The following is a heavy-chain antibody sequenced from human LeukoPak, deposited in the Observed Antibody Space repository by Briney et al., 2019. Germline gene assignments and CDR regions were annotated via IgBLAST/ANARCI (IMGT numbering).Heavy chain of an antibody. D-gene: IGHD6-13*01. CDR1: GFTFSSYG. V-gene: IGHV3-74*01. CDR2: INTDGSWT. J-gene: IGHJ5*02. Sequence: GGSLRLSCAASGFTFSSYGMHWVRQAPEKGLVWVSHINTDGSWTTYADSVKGRFTISRDNAKNTLYLEMNSLRADDTAVYYCARDLGSTNWFDPWGQGTLVTVSS. CDR3: ARDLGSTNWFDP.